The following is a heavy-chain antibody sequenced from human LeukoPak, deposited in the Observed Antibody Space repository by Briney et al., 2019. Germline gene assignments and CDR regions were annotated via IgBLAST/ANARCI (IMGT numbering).Heavy chain of an antibody. CDR3: AKDIYGDS. CDR2: ISGSNAVS. V-gene: IGHV3-23*01. D-gene: IGHD3-3*02. J-gene: IGHJ4*02. CDR1: GFTFSDHA. Sequence: PGGSLRLSCVASGFTFSDHAMTWVRQLPGKGLEWVSSISGSNAVSWYADSVKGRFTISRDNYKNTMFLQMNSLRAGDTAVYYCAKDIYGDSWGQGILVTVSS.